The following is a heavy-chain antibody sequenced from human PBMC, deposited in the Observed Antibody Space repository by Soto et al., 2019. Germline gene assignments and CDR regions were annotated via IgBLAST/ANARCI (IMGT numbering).Heavy chain of an antibody. Sequence: SLRLSCAASGFTFSSYGMHWVRQAPGKGLEWVAVISYDGSNKYYADSVKGRFTISRDNSKNTLYLQMNSLRAEDTAVYYCASGIAAAGRYYYGMDVWGQGTTVTVSS. CDR1: GFTFSSYG. CDR2: ISYDGSNK. CDR3: ASGIAAAGRYYYGMDV. D-gene: IGHD6-13*01. V-gene: IGHV3-30*03. J-gene: IGHJ6*02.